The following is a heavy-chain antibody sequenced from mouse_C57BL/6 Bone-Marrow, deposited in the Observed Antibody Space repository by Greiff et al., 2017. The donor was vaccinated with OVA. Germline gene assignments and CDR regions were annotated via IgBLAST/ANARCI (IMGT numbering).Heavy chain of an antibody. Sequence: QVQLQQPGAELVKPGASVKMSCKASGYTFTSYWITWVKQRPGQGLEWIGDIYPGSGRTNYNEKFKSKATLTVDTSSSTAYMQLSSLTSEDSAVYYWARSGITTVEGDFAKDYRGQGTSVTGSS. CDR2: IYPGSGRT. V-gene: IGHV1-55*01. J-gene: IGHJ4*01. CDR3: ARSGITTVEGDFAKDY. CDR1: GYTFTSYW. D-gene: IGHD1-1*01.